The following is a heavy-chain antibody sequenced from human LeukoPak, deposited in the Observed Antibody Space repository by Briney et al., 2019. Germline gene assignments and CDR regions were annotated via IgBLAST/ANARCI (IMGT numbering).Heavy chain of an antibody. CDR3: ARNNRYYDSIWGSYRASIFDS. CDR1: GGSISSGDSY. Sequence: PSQTLSLTCTVSGGSISSGDSYWSWIRQLPGKGLEWIGYIYYSGTTYYNPSLKSRVTISVDTSKNQFSLKLSSVTAADTAVYYCARNNRYYDSIWGSYRASIFDSWGQGTLVRVSS. V-gene: IGHV4-30-4*08. CDR2: IYYSGTT. J-gene: IGHJ4*02. D-gene: IGHD3-16*02.